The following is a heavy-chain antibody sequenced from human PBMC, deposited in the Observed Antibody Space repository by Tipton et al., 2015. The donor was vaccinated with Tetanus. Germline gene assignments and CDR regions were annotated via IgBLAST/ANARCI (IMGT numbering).Heavy chain of an antibody. V-gene: IGHV3-21*04. D-gene: IGHD6-6*01. CDR3: ARASGLADRPWDFEY. Sequence: SLRLSCTASGFTLSRYTLNWVRQAPGKGLEWVSSISSSSRTIYYTDSVKGRFTISRDNAKNSLFLQMNSLRAEDTAVYYCARASGLADRPWDFEYWGQGTLVTVSS. CDR2: ISSSSRTI. CDR1: GFTLSRYT. J-gene: IGHJ4*02.